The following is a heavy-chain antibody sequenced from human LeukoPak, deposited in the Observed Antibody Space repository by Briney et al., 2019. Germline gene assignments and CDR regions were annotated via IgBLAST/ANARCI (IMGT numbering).Heavy chain of an antibody. V-gene: IGHV1-69*13. CDR1: GGTFSSYA. CDR2: IIPIFGTA. J-gene: IGHJ4*02. D-gene: IGHD4-17*01. Sequence: SVKVSCKASGGTFSSYAISWVRQAPGQGLEWMGGIIPIFGTANYAQKFQGRVTITADESTSTAYMELSSLRSEDTAVYYCATAGDYGDYGVHYWGQGTLVTVSS. CDR3: ATAGDYGDYGVHY.